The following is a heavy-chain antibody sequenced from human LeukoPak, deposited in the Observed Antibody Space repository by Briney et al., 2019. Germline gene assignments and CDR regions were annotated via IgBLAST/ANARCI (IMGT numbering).Heavy chain of an antibody. V-gene: IGHV4-59*08. CDR2: IYYSGST. D-gene: IGHD3/OR15-3a*01. CDR1: GGSISSYY. CDR3: ARLSVGTGYYGTFDY. J-gene: IGHJ4*02. Sequence: SETLSLTCTVSGGSISSYYWSWIRQPPGKGLEWIGYIYYSGSTNYNPPLKSRVTILVDTSKNKFSLTLSSVTAADTAVYYCARLSVGTGYYGTFDYWGQGNLVTVSS.